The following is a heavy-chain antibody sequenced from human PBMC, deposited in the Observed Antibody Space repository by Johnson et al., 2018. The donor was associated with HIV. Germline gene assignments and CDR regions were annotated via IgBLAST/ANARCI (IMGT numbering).Heavy chain of an antibody. D-gene: IGHD2-15*01. CDR2: ISSDGSGK. J-gene: IGHJ3*02. V-gene: IGHV3-30*04. CDR3: AKGGYCSGGSCYTPDAFDI. CDR1: EFTFSSYA. Sequence: QVQLVESGGGVVQPGRSLRLSCAASEFTFSSYAFHWVRQAPGKGLEWVALISSDGSGKYYADSVKGRFTISRDNSKNTLYLQMNSLRAEDTAVYYCAKGGYCSGGSCYTPDAFDIWGQGTVVTVSS.